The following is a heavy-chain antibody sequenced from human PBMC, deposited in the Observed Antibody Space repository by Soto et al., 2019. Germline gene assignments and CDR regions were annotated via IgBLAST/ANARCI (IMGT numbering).Heavy chain of an antibody. J-gene: IGHJ6*02. CDR1: GFTFSSYS. D-gene: IGHD6-13*01. CDR3: ARDWDSSSWLSYYYYGMDV. V-gene: IGHV3-21*01. Sequence: PGGSLRLSCAASGFTFSSYSMNWVRQAPGKGLEWVSSISSSSSYIYYADSVKGRFTISRDNAKNSLYLQMNSLRAEDTAVYYCARDWDSSSWLSYYYYGMDVWGQGTTVTVSS. CDR2: ISSSSSYI.